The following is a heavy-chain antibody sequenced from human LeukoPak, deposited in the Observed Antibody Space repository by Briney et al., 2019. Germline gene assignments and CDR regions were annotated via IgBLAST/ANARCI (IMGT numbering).Heavy chain of an antibody. CDR3: ATGTLEKQLVPLNDY. J-gene: IGHJ4*02. Sequence: SVKVSCKASGGTFSSYAISWVRQAPGQGLEWMGGIIPIFGTANYAQKFQGRVTITTDESTSTAYMELSSLRSEDTAVYYCATGTLEKQLVPLNDYWGQGTLVTVSS. V-gene: IGHV1-69*05. CDR2: IIPIFGTA. D-gene: IGHD6-13*01. CDR1: GGTFSSYA.